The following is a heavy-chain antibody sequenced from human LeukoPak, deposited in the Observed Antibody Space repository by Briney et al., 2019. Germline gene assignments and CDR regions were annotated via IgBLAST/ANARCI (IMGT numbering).Heavy chain of an antibody. Sequence: GGSLRLSCAASALTFSDYSMNWVRQAPGKGLEWVAVISYDGSNKYYADSVKGRFTISRDNAKNSLYLQMNSLRAEDTAVYYCARGGGLPYGSGSYYPYGMDVWGQGTTVTVSS. CDR3: ARGGGLPYGSGSYYPYGMDV. CDR2: ISYDGSNK. V-gene: IGHV3-30*03. J-gene: IGHJ6*02. D-gene: IGHD3-10*01. CDR1: ALTFSDYS.